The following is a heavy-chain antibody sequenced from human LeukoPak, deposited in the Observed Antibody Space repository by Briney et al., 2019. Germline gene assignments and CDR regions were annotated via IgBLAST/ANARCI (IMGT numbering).Heavy chain of an antibody. CDR2: ISGSGVST. D-gene: IGHD5-12*01. CDR3: ATSPGGGYDPASNPTNYFAY. J-gene: IGHJ4*02. Sequence: PGGSLRLSCAASGFTFSSYAMSWVRQAPGKGREWGSAISGSGVSTYYAYSVKCRFTISRDNSKNTLYLQMNSLRAQETIVVDCATSPGGGYDPASNPTNYFAYWGQGTLVTVSS. CDR1: GFTFSSYA. V-gene: IGHV3-23*01.